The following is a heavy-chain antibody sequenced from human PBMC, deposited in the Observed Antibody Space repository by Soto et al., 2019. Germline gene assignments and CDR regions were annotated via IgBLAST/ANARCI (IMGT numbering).Heavy chain of an antibody. J-gene: IGHJ6*02. D-gene: IGHD3-10*01. CDR1: GIPVSSNY. CDR2: LHSGGYT. CDR3: ARDGPYYYASRMAV. Sequence: EVQLVESGGGVVQPGVSLRLSCAASGIPVSSNYMTWVRQAPGNGLEWVSVLHSGGYTYYANSVKGRFTISRHDSTNTMFLQMNRMTDEDTAVYYCARDGPYYYASRMAVWGQGTTVTVSS. V-gene: IGHV3-53*04.